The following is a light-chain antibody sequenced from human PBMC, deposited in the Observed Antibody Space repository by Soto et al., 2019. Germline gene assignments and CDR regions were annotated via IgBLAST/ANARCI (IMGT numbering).Light chain of an antibody. Sequence: QSVLPQPPSVSAAPGQKVTISCSGSSSNIGNNYVSWYQQLPGTAPKLLIYENNKRPSGIPDRFSGSKSGTSATLGITGLQTGDEADYYCGTWDSSLSAVVFGGGTKVTVL. J-gene: IGLJ2*01. CDR3: GTWDSSLSAVV. V-gene: IGLV1-51*02. CDR2: ENN. CDR1: SSNIGNNY.